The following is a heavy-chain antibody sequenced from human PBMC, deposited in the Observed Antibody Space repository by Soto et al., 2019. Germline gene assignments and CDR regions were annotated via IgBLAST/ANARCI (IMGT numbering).Heavy chain of an antibody. CDR1: GFTVSRNY. J-gene: IGHJ6*02. V-gene: IGHV3-53*04. CDR2: IYSGGST. CDR3: ARGDGGGYYYYGMDV. D-gene: IGHD2-21*01. Sequence: EAQRVESGGGLVQPGGSLRLSCAASGFTVSRNYMSWVRQAPGKGLEWVSVIYSGGSTYYADSVKGRFTISRHNSKNTLYLEMDSLRAEDTAVYYCARGDGGGYYYYGMDVWGQGTTVTVSS.